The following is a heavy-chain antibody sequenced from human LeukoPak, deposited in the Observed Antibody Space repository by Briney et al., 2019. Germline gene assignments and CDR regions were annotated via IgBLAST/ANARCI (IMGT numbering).Heavy chain of an antibody. CDR3: AREGYDFWSGYSYYFDY. Sequence: GGSLRLSCAASGFTFSSYSMNWVRQAPGKGLEWVSYISSSSSTIYYADSVKGRFTISRDNAKNSLYLQMNSLRAEDTAVYYCAREGYDFWSGYSYYFDYWGQGTLATVSS. CDR1: GFTFSSYS. J-gene: IGHJ4*02. V-gene: IGHV3-48*01. D-gene: IGHD3-3*01. CDR2: ISSSSSTI.